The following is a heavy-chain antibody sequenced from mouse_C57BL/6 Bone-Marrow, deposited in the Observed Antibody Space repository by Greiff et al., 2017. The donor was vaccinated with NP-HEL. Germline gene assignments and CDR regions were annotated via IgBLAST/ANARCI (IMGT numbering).Heavy chain of an antibody. CDR3: ARGDLDY. J-gene: IGHJ2*01. V-gene: IGHV5-17*01. Sequence: EVKLVESGGGLVKPGGSLKLSCAASGFTFSDYGMHWVRQAPEKGLEWVAYISSGSSTIYYADTVTGRVTISRDNAKNTLFLQMTSLESEDTAMYDCARGDLDYWCRGTTLTVSS. CDR2: ISSGSSTI. CDR1: GFTFSDYG.